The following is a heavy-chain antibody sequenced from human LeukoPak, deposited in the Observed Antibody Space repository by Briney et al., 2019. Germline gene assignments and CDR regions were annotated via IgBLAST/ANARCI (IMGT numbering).Heavy chain of an antibody. CDR2: ISGSGGST. D-gene: IGHD1-26*01. Sequence: PGGSLRLSCAASGFTFINYGMSWVRQAPGKGLEWVSAISGSGGSTYYADSVKGRFTISRDNSRNTLYLQMNSLRAEDTAVYYCARAYSGTYSGIDYWGQGTLVTVST. J-gene: IGHJ4*02. V-gene: IGHV3-23*01. CDR1: GFTFINYG. CDR3: ARAYSGTYSGIDY.